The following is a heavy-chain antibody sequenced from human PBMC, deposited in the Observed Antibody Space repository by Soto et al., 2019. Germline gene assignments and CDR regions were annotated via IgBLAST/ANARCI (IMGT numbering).Heavy chain of an antibody. J-gene: IGHJ5*02. D-gene: IGHD2-15*01. CDR3: ARDLGGCSGGSCRYNWFDP. Sequence: QVQRGQPGAEVKKPGSSVKVSCKASGGTFSSKVISWGRQAPGQGPEWMGGIIPMYGTVNYAQKFQDRVTIIADTSTSTAYMELSSLRSEDTAVYYCARDLGGCSGGSCRYNWFDPWGQGTLVTVSS. V-gene: IGHV1-69*06. CDR1: GGTFSSKV. CDR2: IIPMYGTV.